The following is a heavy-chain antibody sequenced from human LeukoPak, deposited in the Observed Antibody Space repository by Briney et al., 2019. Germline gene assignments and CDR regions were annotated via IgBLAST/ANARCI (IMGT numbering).Heavy chain of an antibody. J-gene: IGHJ6*03. D-gene: IGHD6-13*01. CDR1: EFTFSSYN. CDR2: ISSSSRTI. Sequence: GGSLRLSCAASEFTFSSYNMNWVRQAPGKGLEWVSYISSSSRTIYYADSVKGRFTISRDNAKNSLYLQMNSLRAEDTAVYYCARDRIEQQRTLGRSSNYYYYYYMDVWGKGTTVTVSS. V-gene: IGHV3-48*01. CDR3: ARDRIEQQRTLGRSSNYYYYYYMDV.